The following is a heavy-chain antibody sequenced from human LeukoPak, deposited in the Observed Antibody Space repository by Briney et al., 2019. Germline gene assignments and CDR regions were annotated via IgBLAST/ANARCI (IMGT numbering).Heavy chain of an antibody. CDR2: IRYDGSNK. J-gene: IGHJ4*02. Sequence: GGSLRLSCAASGFTFSSYGMHWVRQAPGKGLEWVAFIRYDGSNKYYADSVKGRFTISRDNSKNTLYLQMNSLRAEDTAVYYCAKVDTILIWFGFDYWGQGTLVTVSS. D-gene: IGHD3-10*01. CDR3: AKVDTILIWFGFDY. V-gene: IGHV3-30*02. CDR1: GFTFSSYG.